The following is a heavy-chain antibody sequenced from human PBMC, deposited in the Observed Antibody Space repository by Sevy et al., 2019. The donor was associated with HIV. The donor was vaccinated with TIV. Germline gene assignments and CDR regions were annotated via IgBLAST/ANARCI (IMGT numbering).Heavy chain of an antibody. V-gene: IGHV4-59*01. D-gene: IGHD3-22*01. CDR1: GGSISSYY. CDR2: IYYSGST. J-gene: IGHJ4*02. CDR3: ARWRRRGPYYYDSSGFNYFDY. Sequence: SETLSLTCTVSGGSISSYYWSWIRQPPGKGLEWIGYIYYSGSTNYNPSLKSRVTISVDTSKNQFSLKLSSVTAADTAVYYCARWRRRGPYYYDSSGFNYFDYWGQXTLVTVSS.